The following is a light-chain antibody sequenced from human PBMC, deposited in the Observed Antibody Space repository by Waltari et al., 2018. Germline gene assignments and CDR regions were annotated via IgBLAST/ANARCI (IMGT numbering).Light chain of an antibody. V-gene: IGLV2-14*01. CDR2: EVS. J-gene: IGLJ1*01. CDR3: SSYTSSSTPYV. Sequence: QSALTQPASVSGSPGQSITISCTGTSSDVGGYNYVSWYQQHPGNAPKLMIYEVSNRPSGVSNRFPGSKSGNTASLTISGLQAEDEADYYCSSYTSSSTPYVFGTGTKVTVL. CDR1: SSDVGGYNY.